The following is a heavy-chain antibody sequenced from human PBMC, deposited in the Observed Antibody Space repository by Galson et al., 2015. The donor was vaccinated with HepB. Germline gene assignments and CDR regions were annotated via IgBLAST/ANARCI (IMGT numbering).Heavy chain of an antibody. V-gene: IGHV3-33*01. J-gene: IGHJ6*02. CDR1: EFTFNNYG. CDR2: IWYDGIYK. CDR3: ARGRSRLYYDMDV. Sequence: SLRLSCAASEFTFNNYGMHWVRQAPGKGLEWVAVIWYDGIYKYYADSVKGRFTISRDNSKSTLYLQMNSLRAEDTAVYYCARGRSRLYYDMDVWGQWTTVTVSS. D-gene: IGHD5-12*01.